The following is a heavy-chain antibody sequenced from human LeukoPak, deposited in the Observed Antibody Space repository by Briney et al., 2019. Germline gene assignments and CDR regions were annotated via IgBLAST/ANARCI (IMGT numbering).Heavy chain of an antibody. J-gene: IGHJ4*02. CDR2: INHSGST. CDR3: ARVIYSVEQQLVQYYFDY. V-gene: IGHV4-34*01. D-gene: IGHD6-13*01. CDR1: GGSFSGYY. Sequence: PSETLSLTCAVYGGSFSGYYWSWIRQPPGKGLEWIGEINHSGSTNYNPSLKSRVTISVDTSKNQFSLKLSSVTAADTAVYYCARVIYSVEQQLVQYYFDYWGQGTLVTVSS.